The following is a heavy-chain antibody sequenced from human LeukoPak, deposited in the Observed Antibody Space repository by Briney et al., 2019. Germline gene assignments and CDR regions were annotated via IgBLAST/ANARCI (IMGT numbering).Heavy chain of an antibody. CDR3: TRASAWTAAMVYY. CDR2: IRSKAYGGTT. V-gene: IGHV3-49*04. D-gene: IGHD5-18*01. J-gene: IGHJ4*02. Sequence: GGSLRLSCAASGFTFSSYAMSWVRQAPGKGLEWVGFIRSKAYGGTTEYAASVKGRFTISRDDSKSIAYLQMNSLKTEDTAVYYCTRASAWTAAMVYYWGQGTLVTVSS. CDR1: GFTFSSYA.